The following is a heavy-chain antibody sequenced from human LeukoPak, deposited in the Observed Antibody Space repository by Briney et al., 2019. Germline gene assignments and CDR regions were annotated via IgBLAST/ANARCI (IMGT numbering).Heavy chain of an antibody. CDR2: IFSSGPT. D-gene: IGHD3-10*01. J-gene: IGHJ4*02. V-gene: IGHV3-53*01. Sequence: GGSLRLSCAASGFNVSNNYMNWVRQAPGKGLEWVSVIFSSGPTYYADSVKGRFTISRDTSKNALYLQLNSLRAEDTAVYYCAISGLGFGEFRGLDYWGQGTLVTVSS. CDR1: GFNVSNNY. CDR3: AISGLGFGEFRGLDY.